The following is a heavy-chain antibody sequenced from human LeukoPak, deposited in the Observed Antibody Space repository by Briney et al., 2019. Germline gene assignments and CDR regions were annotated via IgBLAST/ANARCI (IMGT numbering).Heavy chain of an antibody. CDR2: IKGDGSEK. CDR3: VRNER. CDR1: GFTFSNYW. Sequence: TGGSLRLSCAASGFTFSNYWMNWVRQAPGKGLEWVANIKGDGSEKSYVDSVKGRFTISRDNTKNSLSLQMNSLRAEDTAVYNCVRNERWGQGTLVTVSS. J-gene: IGHJ4*02. V-gene: IGHV3-7*01.